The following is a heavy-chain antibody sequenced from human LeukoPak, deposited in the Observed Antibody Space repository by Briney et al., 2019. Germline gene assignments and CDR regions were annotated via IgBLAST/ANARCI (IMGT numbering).Heavy chain of an antibody. D-gene: IGHD5-18*01. Sequence: SETLSLTCTVSGDSISSYHWSWIRQPPGKGLEWIGFMYHTGRNNYNPSLKSRVTMSVDTSENQFSLKLSSVTAADTAVYYCARQAGYTYGFEADYWGQGTLVTVSS. CDR3: ARQAGYTYGFEADY. CDR1: GDSISSYH. V-gene: IGHV4-59*08. J-gene: IGHJ4*02. CDR2: MYHTGRN.